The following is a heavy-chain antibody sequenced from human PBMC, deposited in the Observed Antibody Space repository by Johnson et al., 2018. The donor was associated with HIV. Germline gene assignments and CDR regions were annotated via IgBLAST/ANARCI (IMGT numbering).Heavy chain of an antibody. CDR3: TTDWPLRERDWLFHDAFDI. Sequence: VQLVESGGGLVQPGRSLRLSCAASEFTFDDYGMHWVRQAPGKGLVWVSRIKSDGTSTNYADSVKGRFTISSDNAKDTLYLQMKSLKTEDTAMYYCTTDWPLRERDWLFHDAFDIWGQGTMVTVAS. CDR2: IKSDGTST. D-gene: IGHD3-9*01. J-gene: IGHJ3*02. CDR1: EFTFDDYG. V-gene: IGHV3-74*01.